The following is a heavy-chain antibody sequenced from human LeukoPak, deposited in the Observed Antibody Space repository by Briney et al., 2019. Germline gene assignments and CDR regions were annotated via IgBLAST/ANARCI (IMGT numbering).Heavy chain of an antibody. D-gene: IGHD3-3*01. V-gene: IGHV1-2*02. CDR3: ARDGRPRFLEWLLPDYLYMDV. CDR2: INPNSGGT. Sequence: ASVKVSCKASGYTFTGYYMHWVRQAPGQGLEWMGWINPNSGGTNYAQKFQGRVTMTRDTSISTAYMELSRLRSDDTAVYYCARDGRPRFLEWLLPDYLYMDVWGKGTTVTVSS. J-gene: IGHJ6*03. CDR1: GYTFTGYY.